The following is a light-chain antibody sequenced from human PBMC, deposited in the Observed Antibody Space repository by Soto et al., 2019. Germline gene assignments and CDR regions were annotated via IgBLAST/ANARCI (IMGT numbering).Light chain of an antibody. V-gene: IGKV4-1*01. CDR3: QQSYSAPYT. CDR1: QSVLYSSNNKNY. CDR2: WAS. J-gene: IGKJ2*01. Sequence: DIVMTQSPDSLAVSLGERATINCKSSQSVLYSSNNKNYLTWYQQKPGQPPKLLIYWASTRESGVPDRFSGSGSGTDFTLTISSLQAEDVAVYYCQQSYSAPYTFGQGTKLEI.